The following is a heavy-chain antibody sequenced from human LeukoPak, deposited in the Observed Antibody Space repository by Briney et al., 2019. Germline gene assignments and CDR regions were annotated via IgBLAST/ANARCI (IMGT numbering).Heavy chain of an antibody. D-gene: IGHD6-6*01. J-gene: IGHJ6*03. CDR2: ISAYNGNT. V-gene: IGHV1-18*01. CDR3: ARAEDSSSYGYYYYYMDV. CDR1: RYTFSSYG. Sequence: ASVKVSCKASRYTFSSYGISLVRQAPGGGLEWMGWISAYNGNTNYAQKIQGRVTMTTDTCTSTAYMELRSLRSDDPAVYYCARAEDSSSYGYYYYYMDVWGKGTTVTVSS.